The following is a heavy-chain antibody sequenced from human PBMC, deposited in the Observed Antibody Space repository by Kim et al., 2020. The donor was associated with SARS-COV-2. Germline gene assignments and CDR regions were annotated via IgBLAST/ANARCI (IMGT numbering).Heavy chain of an antibody. CDR2: ISGSGGTT. V-gene: IGHV3-23*01. CDR1: GFTFSSYA. J-gene: IGHJ4*02. Sequence: GGSLRLSCVASGFTFSSYAMHWVRQAPGKGLEWVSAISGSGGTTYYADSVKGQFTISRDNARNTLYLHMNSLRGEGTAVYYCARRPSRFLDYWGQGTLVTVSS. D-gene: IGHD3-3*01. CDR3: ARRPSRFLDY.